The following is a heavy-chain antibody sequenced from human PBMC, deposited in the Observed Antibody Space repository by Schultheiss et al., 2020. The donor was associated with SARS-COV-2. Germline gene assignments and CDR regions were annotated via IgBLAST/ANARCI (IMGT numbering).Heavy chain of an antibody. J-gene: IGHJ4*02. CDR3: ARGTAIAVAYDY. Sequence: SETLSLTCAVYGGSFSGYYWSWIRQPPGKGLEWIGEINHSGSTNYNPSLKSRVTISVDTSKNQFSLKLSSVTAADTAVYYCARGTAIAVAYDYWGQGTRVTVSS. CDR1: GGSFSGYY. D-gene: IGHD6-19*01. CDR2: INHSGST. V-gene: IGHV4-34*01.